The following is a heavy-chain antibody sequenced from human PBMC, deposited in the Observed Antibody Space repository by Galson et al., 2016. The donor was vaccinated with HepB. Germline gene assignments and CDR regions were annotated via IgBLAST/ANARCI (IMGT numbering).Heavy chain of an antibody. CDR1: GFTFNRYG. Sequence: SLRLSCAASGFTFNRYGMNWVRQVPGKGLEFVAIISYDGTTNYYKDSVRGRFTISRDNSTNTLYLQISGLKFADTGVYYCARGSEWETPLDDAFDIWGQGTMVTVSS. CDR3: ARGSEWETPLDDAFDI. V-gene: IGHV3-30*03. CDR2: ISYDGTTN. J-gene: IGHJ3*02. D-gene: IGHD1-26*01.